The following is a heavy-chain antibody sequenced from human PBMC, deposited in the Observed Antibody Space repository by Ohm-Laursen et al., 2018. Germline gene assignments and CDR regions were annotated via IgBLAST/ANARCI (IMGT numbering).Heavy chain of an antibody. D-gene: IGHD3-22*01. Sequence: SLRLSCTASGFTVSSNYMSWVRQAPGKGLEWASVIYSGGSTYYADSVKGRFTISRDNSKNTLYLQMNSLRAEDTAVYYCAREGLAHYDSSGYYSYWGQGTLVTVSS. V-gene: IGHV3-53*01. J-gene: IGHJ4*02. CDR1: GFTVSSNY. CDR3: AREGLAHYDSSGYYSY. CDR2: IYSGGST.